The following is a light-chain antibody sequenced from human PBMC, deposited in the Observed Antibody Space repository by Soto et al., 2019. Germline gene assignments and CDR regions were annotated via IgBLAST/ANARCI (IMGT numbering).Light chain of an antibody. Sequence: DLQMTQSPSSVSASVGDRVTITCRASQDINRWLAWHQQKPGKAPNLLIFSASSSQTGVPSRFSGSGSGTDFTLTITNLQPEDIATYYCQQGHSFPLTFGPGTKVDLK. CDR2: SAS. CDR1: QDINRW. J-gene: IGKJ3*01. V-gene: IGKV1-12*01. CDR3: QQGHSFPLT.